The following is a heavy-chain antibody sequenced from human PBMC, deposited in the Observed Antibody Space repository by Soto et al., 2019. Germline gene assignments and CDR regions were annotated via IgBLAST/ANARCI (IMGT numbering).Heavy chain of an antibody. Sequence: QVQLQESGPGLVKPSQPLSLICKVSGGSMSSGDYYWSWIRQPPGRGLEWIGNIYDSGSTYYSPSLKSRVTISVDTSRNQFSLKLRSVTAADTAVYYCARGSPGDYYHGMDVWGQGTTVTVSS. CDR3: ARGSPGDYYHGMDV. J-gene: IGHJ6*02. V-gene: IGHV4-30-4*01. CDR1: GGSMSSGDYY. CDR2: IYDSGST.